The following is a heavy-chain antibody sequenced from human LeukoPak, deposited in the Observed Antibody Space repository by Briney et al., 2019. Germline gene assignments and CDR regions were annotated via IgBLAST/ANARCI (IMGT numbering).Heavy chain of an antibody. CDR3: ARLNCSGGSCYYVGSWFDP. J-gene: IGHJ5*02. V-gene: IGHV4-31*03. Sequence: PSETLSLTCTVSGGSISSGGYYWSWIRQHPGRGLEWIGYIYYSGSTYYNPSLKSRVTISVDTSKNQFSLKLSSVTAADTAVYYCARLNCSGGSCYYVGSWFDPWGQGTLVTVSS. CDR2: IYYSGST. CDR1: GGSISSGGYY. D-gene: IGHD2-15*01.